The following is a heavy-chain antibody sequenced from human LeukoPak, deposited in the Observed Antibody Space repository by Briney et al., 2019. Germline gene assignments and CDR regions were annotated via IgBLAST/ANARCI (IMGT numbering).Heavy chain of an antibody. CDR2: IIPIFGTA. CDR1: GGTFSSYA. V-gene: IGHV1-69*13. Sequence: ASVKVSCKASGGTFSSYAISWVRQAPGQGLEWMGGIIPIFGTANYAQKFQGRVTITADESTSTAYMELSSLRSEDTAVYYCARAQQQLTSYYGMDVWGKGTMVTVSS. J-gene: IGHJ6*04. D-gene: IGHD6-13*01. CDR3: ARAQQQLTSYYGMDV.